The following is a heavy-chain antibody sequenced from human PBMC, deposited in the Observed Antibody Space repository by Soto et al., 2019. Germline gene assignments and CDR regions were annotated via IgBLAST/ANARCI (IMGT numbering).Heavy chain of an antibody. CDR2: IYYSGST. CDR3: ARVTSRTVRDIVVVPAARLIYFDY. Sequence: SETLSLTCTVSGGSISSGDYYWSWIRQPPGKGLEWIGYIYYSGSTYYNPSLKSRVTISVDTSKNQFSLKLSSVTAADTAVYYCARVTSRTVRDIVVVPAARLIYFDYWGQGTLVTVSS. V-gene: IGHV4-30-4*01. J-gene: IGHJ4*02. CDR1: GGSISSGDYY. D-gene: IGHD2-2*01.